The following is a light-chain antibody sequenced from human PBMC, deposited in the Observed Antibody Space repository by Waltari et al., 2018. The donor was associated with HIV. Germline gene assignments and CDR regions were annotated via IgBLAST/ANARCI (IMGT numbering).Light chain of an antibody. CDR2: EVS. CDR3: CSYAGAYTYV. J-gene: IGLJ1*01. CDR1: SSDIAYFDY. Sequence: RSVSGSPGQSVTISCTGTSSDIAYFDYVSWYQQYPGKAPKVIIYEVSQRPSGVPDRFTASKSGITASLTISGLQDEDEADYYCCSYAGAYTYVFGTGTKVTVL. V-gene: IGLV2-11*01.